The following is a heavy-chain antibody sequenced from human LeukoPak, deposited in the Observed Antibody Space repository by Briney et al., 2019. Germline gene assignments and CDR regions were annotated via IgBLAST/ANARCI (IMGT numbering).Heavy chain of an antibody. CDR1: GFTFSSYG. CDR3: ARDEGDDILTGYFYYYYGMDV. Sequence: EGSLRLSCAASGFTFSSYGMHWVRQAPGKGLEWVAVIWYDGSNKYYADSVKGRFTISRDNSKNTLYLQMNSLRAEDTAVYYCARDEGDDILTGYFYYYYGMDVWGQGTTVTVSS. J-gene: IGHJ6*02. V-gene: IGHV3-33*01. CDR2: IWYDGSNK. D-gene: IGHD3-9*01.